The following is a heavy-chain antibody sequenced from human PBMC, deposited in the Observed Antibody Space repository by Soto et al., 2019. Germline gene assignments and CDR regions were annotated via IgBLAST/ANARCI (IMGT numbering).Heavy chain of an antibody. J-gene: IGHJ6*02. Sequence: PGESLKISCKGSGYTFTNYWIGWVRQMPGKGPEWMGIIYPGDSDTKYNPSFQGQVTISADKSITTTYLQWSSLKASDTAIYYCAESIFYYGMDVWGQGTTVTVSS. D-gene: IGHD3-3*01. V-gene: IGHV5-51*01. CDR1: GYTFTNYW. CDR3: AESIFYYGMDV. CDR2: IYPGDSDT.